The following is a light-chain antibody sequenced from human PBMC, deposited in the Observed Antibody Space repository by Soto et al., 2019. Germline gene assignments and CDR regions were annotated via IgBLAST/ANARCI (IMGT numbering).Light chain of an antibody. J-gene: IGKJ1*01. Sequence: DIVMTQSPATLSVSPGERATLSCRASQSVSSNLAWYQHKPGQAPRLLIFGASTRATGIPARFSGSGSGTEFTLTISSLQSEDCAIYYCQHDHNWSPWTVGQGTKVEMK. CDR1: QSVSSN. V-gene: IGKV3-15*01. CDR2: GAS. CDR3: QHDHNWSPWT.